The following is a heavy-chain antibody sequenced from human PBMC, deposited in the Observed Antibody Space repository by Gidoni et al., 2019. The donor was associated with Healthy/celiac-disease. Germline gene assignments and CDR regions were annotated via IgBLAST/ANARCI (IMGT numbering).Heavy chain of an antibody. CDR1: GFSLSTSGVG. D-gene: IGHD3-3*01. CDR3: AHKSRGAYYDFWSGYSGENWFDP. V-gene: IGHV2-5*01. CDR2: IYWNDDK. J-gene: IGHJ5*02. Sequence: QITLKESGPTLVKPTQTLTLTCTFSGFSLSTSGVGVGWISQPPGKALEWLALIYWNDDKRYSPSLKSRLTITKDTSKNQVVLTMTNMDPVDTATYYCAHKSRGAYYDFWSGYSGENWFDPWGQGTLVTVSS.